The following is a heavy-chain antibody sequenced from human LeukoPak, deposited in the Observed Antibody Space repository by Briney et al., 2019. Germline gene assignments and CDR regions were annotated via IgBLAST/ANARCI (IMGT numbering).Heavy chain of an antibody. V-gene: IGHV3-66*01. CDR3: ARVQGHALPTNALDF. Sequence: GGSLRLSCEVSGVIVSSNYLSWVRQPPGKGLEWVSVLYSGGSTFYADSVKGRFIISRDNSKNTAFLQMNGLRAEDTAVYYCARVQGHALPTNALDFWGQGTMVTVSS. D-gene: IGHD5-12*01. J-gene: IGHJ3*01. CDR2: LYSGGST. CDR1: GVIVSSNY.